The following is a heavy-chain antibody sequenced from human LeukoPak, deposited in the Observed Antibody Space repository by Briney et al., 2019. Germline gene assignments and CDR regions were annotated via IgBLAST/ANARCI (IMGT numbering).Heavy chain of an antibody. D-gene: IGHD5-18*01. J-gene: IGHJ3*02. CDR1: GGSINSYY. Sequence: SETLSLTCTVSGGSINSYYWSWFRQPPGEGLEWIGYIYYSGSTNYNPSLKSRVTISVDTSKNQFSLKLSSVAAADTAVYYCARVPPPDTAMAGDAFDIWGQGTMVTVSS. V-gene: IGHV4-59*01. CDR3: ARVPPPDTAMAGDAFDI. CDR2: IYYSGST.